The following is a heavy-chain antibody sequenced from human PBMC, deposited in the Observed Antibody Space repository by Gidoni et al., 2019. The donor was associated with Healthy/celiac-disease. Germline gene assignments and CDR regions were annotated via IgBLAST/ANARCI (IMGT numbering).Heavy chain of an antibody. CDR2: ISCSGRST. CDR3: AKEGKTWLYYFDY. CDR1: GFSFSSYA. J-gene: IGHJ4*02. D-gene: IGHD3-10*01. V-gene: IGHV3-23*01. Sequence: EVQLLESGGGLVQPGGSPLLSCAASGFSFSSYAMSWVRQCPGKGLGWVSAISCSGRSTYYADSVKGRFTITRDNSKNTLYQQMNSLRAEDTAVYYCAKEGKTWLYYFDYWGQGTLVTVSS.